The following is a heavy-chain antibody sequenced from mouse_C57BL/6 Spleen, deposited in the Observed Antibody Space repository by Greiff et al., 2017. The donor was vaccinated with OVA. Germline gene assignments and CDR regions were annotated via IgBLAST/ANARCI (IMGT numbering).Heavy chain of an antibody. J-gene: IGHJ3*01. CDR3: ARSLYGSSAAWFAY. D-gene: IGHD1-1*01. V-gene: IGHV1-26*01. CDR2: INPNNGGT. CDR1: GYTFTDYY. Sequence: VQLHQSGPELVKPGASVKISCKASGYTFTDYYMNWVKQSHGKSLEWIGDINPNNGGTSYNQKFKGKATLTVDESSSTAYMELRSLTSEDSAVYYCARSLYGSSAAWFAYWGQGTLVTVSA.